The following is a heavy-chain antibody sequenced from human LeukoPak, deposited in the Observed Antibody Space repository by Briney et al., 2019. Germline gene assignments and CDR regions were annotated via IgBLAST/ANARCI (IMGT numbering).Heavy chain of an antibody. J-gene: IGHJ6*02. V-gene: IGHV3-48*03. Sequence: GGSLRLSCAASGFTFSSYEMNWVRQAPGKGLEWVSYISSSGSTIYYADSVKGRFTISRDNSKNSLYLQMNSLRAEDTAVYYCARELAASPYSCGHYYYGMDISGHGTTGTLSS. CDR3: ARELAASPYSCGHYYYGMDI. CDR2: ISSSGSTI. D-gene: IGHD6-19*01. CDR1: GFTFSSYE.